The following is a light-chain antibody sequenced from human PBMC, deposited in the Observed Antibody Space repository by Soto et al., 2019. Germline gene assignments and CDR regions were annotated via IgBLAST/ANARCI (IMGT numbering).Light chain of an antibody. CDR1: QSVSNSY. CDR3: QQYGSSPWT. Sequence: EIVLTQSPGTLSLSPGERATLSCRASQSVSNSYLAWYQQKPGQAPRLLIYAASSRATGIPDRFSGSGSGTDFALNISRLEPEDFAVYYCQQYGSSPWTFGQGTKVEIK. J-gene: IGKJ1*01. CDR2: AAS. V-gene: IGKV3-20*01.